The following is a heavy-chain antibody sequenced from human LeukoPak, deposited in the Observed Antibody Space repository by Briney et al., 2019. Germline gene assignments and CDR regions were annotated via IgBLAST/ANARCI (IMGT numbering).Heavy chain of an antibody. D-gene: IGHD2-2*01. CDR1: GFTFSSHS. CDR3: AGSIVVVPAATFDP. V-gene: IGHV3-21*01. Sequence: GGSLRLSCAASGFTFSSHSMNWVRQAPGKGLEWVSSISSSSSYIYYADSVKGRFTISRDNAKNSLYLQMNSLRAEDTAVYYCAGSIVVVPAATFDPWGQGTLVTVSS. CDR2: ISSSSSYI. J-gene: IGHJ5*02.